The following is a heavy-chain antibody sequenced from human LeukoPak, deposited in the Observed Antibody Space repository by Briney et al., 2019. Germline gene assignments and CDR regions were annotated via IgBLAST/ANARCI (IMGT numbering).Heavy chain of an antibody. V-gene: IGHV4-31*03. D-gene: IGHD6-19*01. CDR3: ASVLPYSRGWYPDY. Sequence: SQTLSLTCTVSGXSISSGGYYWSWIRQHPGKGLDCIVYIYYSGSTYYNQSLKRRVTISVDTSKNQFSLNLSSVTAADTVVYYCASVLPYSRGWYPDYWGQGTLVTVSS. CDR2: IYYSGST. J-gene: IGHJ4*02. CDR1: GXSISSGGYY.